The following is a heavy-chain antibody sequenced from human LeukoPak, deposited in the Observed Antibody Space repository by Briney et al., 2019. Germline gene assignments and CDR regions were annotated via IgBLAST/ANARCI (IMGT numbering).Heavy chain of an antibody. CDR3: RGGSPYYYYYYMDV. V-gene: IGHV4-34*01. J-gene: IGHJ6*03. Sequence: SETLSLTCAVYGGSFSGYYWSWIRQPPGKGLEWIGEINHSGSTNYNPSLKSRVTIPVDTSKNQFSLKLSSVTAADTAVYYCRGGSPYYYYYYMDVWGKGTTVTVSS. CDR1: GGSFSGYY. CDR2: INHSGST. D-gene: IGHD3-3*01.